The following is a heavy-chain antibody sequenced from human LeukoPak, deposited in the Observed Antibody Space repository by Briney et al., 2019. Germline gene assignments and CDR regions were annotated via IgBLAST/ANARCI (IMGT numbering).Heavy chain of an antibody. Sequence: AGGSLRLSCAASGFTFSSYWMSWVRQAPGKGLGWVANIKQDGSEKYYVDSVKGRFTISRDNAKNSLYLQMNSLRAEDTAVYCCAREEPYCSSTSCYQGLYYYYGMDVWGQGTTVTVSS. CDR3: AREEPYCSSTSCYQGLYYYYGMDV. J-gene: IGHJ6*02. V-gene: IGHV3-7*01. D-gene: IGHD2-2*01. CDR1: GFTFSSYW. CDR2: IKQDGSEK.